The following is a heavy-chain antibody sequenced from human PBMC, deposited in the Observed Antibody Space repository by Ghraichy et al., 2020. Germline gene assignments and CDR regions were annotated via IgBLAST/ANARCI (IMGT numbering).Heavy chain of an antibody. V-gene: IGHV3-23*01. D-gene: IGHD3-9*01. CDR1: GFTFSNYA. CDR3: AKGVLRYFDN. J-gene: IGHJ4*02. Sequence: GGSLRLSCATSGFTFSNYAMTWVRQAPGKGLEWVSTIRASGGSTYYADSVKGRFTISRDNSKNTLYLQMNSLRAEDTAVYYCAKGVLRYFDNSGQGTLVTVSS. CDR2: IRASGGST.